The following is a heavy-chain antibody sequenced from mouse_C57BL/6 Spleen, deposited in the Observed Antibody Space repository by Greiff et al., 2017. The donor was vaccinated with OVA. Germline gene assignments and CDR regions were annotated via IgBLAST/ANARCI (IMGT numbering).Heavy chain of an antibody. CDR2: IYPGDGDT. J-gene: IGHJ4*01. Sequence: QVQLKESGAELVKPGASVKISCKASGYAFSSYWMNWVKQRPGNGLEWIGQIYPGDGDTNYNGKFKGKATLTADKYSSTAYMQLSSLTSEDSAVYFCARGADSFYAMDYWGQGTSVTVSS. V-gene: IGHV1-80*01. CDR1: GYAFSSYW. CDR3: ARGADSFYAMDY.